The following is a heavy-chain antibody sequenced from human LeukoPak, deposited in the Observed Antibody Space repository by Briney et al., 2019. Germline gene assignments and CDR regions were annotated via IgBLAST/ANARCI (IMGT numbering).Heavy chain of an antibody. CDR3: ATDYSNFQDWFDP. D-gene: IGHD4-11*01. V-gene: IGHV1-69-2*01. CDR1: GYTFTDYY. CDR2: VDPEGGET. J-gene: IGHJ5*02. Sequence: ASVKVSCKVSGYTFTDYYMHWVQQAPGKGLEWMGLVDPEGGETIYAEKFQGRVTITADTSTDTAYMELSSLRSEDTAVYYCATDYSNFQDWFDPWGQGTLVTVSS.